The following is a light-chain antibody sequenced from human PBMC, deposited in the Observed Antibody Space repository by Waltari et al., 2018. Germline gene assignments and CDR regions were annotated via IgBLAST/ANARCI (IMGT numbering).Light chain of an antibody. Sequence: ELVLTQSPGTLSLSPGERATLSCRASQSVRKYLAWYQRRPGQAPRPLIYAAPTRATGIPDRFSGSGFGTDFSLTISRLEPEDFAVYYCQNHERLPAKFGQGTKVEIK. J-gene: IGKJ1*01. V-gene: IGKV3-20*01. CDR1: QSVRKY. CDR2: AAP. CDR3: QNHERLPAK.